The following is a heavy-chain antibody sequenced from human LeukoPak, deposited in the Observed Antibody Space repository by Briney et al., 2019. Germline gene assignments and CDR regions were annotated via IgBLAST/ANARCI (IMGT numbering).Heavy chain of an antibody. D-gene: IGHD2-2*01. CDR2: MNPNSGNT. CDR3: ARAIRNQLLSDH. V-gene: IGHV1-8*01. J-gene: IGHJ4*02. Sequence: ASVKVSRKASGYTFSTYDVIWVRQATGQGLAWMGWMNPNSGNTGYALKFRGRVTMTGDTSISTAYMELSSLISEDTAVYYCARAIRNQLLSDHWGPGTLVTVSS. CDR1: GYTFSTYD.